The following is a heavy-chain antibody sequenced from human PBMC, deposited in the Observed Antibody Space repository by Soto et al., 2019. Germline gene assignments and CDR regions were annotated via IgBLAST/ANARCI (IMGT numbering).Heavy chain of an antibody. V-gene: IGHV1-69*13. J-gene: IGHJ3*02. D-gene: IGHD2-21*02. CDR3: AREGLRVVTAHDAFDI. CDR2: IIPVFGTA. CDR1: GGPYNSFA. Sequence: ASVKVSCKTSGGPYNSFAISWVRQAPGQGLEWIGGIIPVFGTATYAQKFKGRVTITAEESTSTAYMELSSLTSEDTAVYYCAREGLRVVTAHDAFDIWGQGTMVTVSS.